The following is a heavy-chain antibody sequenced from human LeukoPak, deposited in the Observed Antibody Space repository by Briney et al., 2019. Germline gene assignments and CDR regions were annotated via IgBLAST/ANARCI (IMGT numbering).Heavy chain of an antibody. CDR3: AREDIVVVPAANQNYYYYGMDV. Sequence: SVKVSCTASGGTFSSYAISWVRQAPGQGLEWMGGIIPIFGTANYAQKFQGRVTITADESTSTAYMELSSLRSEDTAVYYCAREDIVVVPAANQNYYYYGMDVWGQGTTVTVSS. D-gene: IGHD2-2*01. CDR1: GGTFSSYA. CDR2: IIPIFGTA. J-gene: IGHJ6*02. V-gene: IGHV1-69*01.